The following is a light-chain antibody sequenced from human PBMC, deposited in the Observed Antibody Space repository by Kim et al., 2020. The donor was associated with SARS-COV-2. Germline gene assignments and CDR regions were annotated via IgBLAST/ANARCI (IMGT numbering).Light chain of an antibody. CDR2: YDS. V-gene: IGLV3-21*04. CDR1: NIGRQS. J-gene: IGLJ2*01. Sequence: PGETARITCGGNNIGRQSVHWYQQKPGHAPVLVIYYDSNRPSGIPERLSGSNSGNTATLTISRVEAGDEADYYCQVWDSSSDHVVFGGGTQLTVL. CDR3: QVWDSSSDHVV.